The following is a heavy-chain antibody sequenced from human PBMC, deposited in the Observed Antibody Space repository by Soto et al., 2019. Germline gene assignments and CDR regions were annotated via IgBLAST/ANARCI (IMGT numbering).Heavy chain of an antibody. J-gene: IGHJ6*02. CDR2: IYPGDSDT. D-gene: IGHD3-9*01. CDR3: ARQRKHDILTGYYNYYYGMDV. V-gene: IGHV5-51*01. CDR1: GYSFTSYW. Sequence: GESLKISCKGSGYSFTSYWIGWVRQMPGKGLEWMGIIYPGDSDTRYSPSFQGQVTISADKSIITAYLQWSSLKASDTAMYYCARQRKHDILTGYYNYYYGMDVWGQGTTVTVSS.